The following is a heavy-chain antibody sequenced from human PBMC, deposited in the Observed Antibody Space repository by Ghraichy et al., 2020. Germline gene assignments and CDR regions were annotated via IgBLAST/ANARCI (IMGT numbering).Heavy chain of an antibody. Sequence: SETLSLTCAVYGGSFSGYYWSWIRQPPGKGLEWIGEINHSGSTNYNPSLKSRVTISVDTSKNQFSLKLSSVTAADTAVYYCARGLAIAARYWGYYYYMDVWGKGTTVTVSS. D-gene: IGHD6-6*01. CDR1: GGSFSGYY. J-gene: IGHJ6*03. CDR3: ARGLAIAARYWGYYYYMDV. V-gene: IGHV4-34*01. CDR2: INHSGST.